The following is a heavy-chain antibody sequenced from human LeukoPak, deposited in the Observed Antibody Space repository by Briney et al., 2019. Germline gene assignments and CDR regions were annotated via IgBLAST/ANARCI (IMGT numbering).Heavy chain of an antibody. CDR2: IWYDGSDK. CDR3: ARPVVLGAYLRGAYYFES. CDR1: GFTFSNYG. V-gene: IGHV3-33*01. D-gene: IGHD3-16*01. Sequence: GGSLRLSCAASGFTFSNYGMHWVRQAPGKGLEWVAVIWYDGSDKYHADSVKGRFTISRDNSKNTLYLQMNSLRVEDTAVYYCARPVVLGAYLRGAYYFESWGQGTLVTVSS. J-gene: IGHJ4*02.